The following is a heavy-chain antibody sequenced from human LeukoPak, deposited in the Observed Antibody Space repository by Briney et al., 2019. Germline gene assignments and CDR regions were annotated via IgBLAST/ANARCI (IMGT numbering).Heavy chain of an antibody. Sequence: GGSLRLSCAASGFTFSSYSMNWVRQAPGRGLEWVSSISSSSSYVYYADSVKGRFTISRDNAKNSLYLQMNSLRAEDTAVYYCARGVEVAVPFDYWGQGTLVTVSS. CDR1: GFTFSSYS. CDR2: ISSSSSYV. J-gene: IGHJ4*02. D-gene: IGHD6-19*01. CDR3: ARGVEVAVPFDY. V-gene: IGHV3-21*01.